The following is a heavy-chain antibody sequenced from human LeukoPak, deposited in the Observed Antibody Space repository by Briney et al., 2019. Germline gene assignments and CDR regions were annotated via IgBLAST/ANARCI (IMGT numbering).Heavy chain of an antibody. CDR1: GFTFSSYA. CDR2: ISGSGGST. Sequence: GGSLRLSCAASGFTFSSYAMSWVRQAPGKGLEWVSAISGSGGSTYYADSVKGRFTISRDNSKNTLYLQMNSLRAEDTAVYYCAKGDSSSWYRWYFDYWGQGTLVTVSS. D-gene: IGHD6-13*01. V-gene: IGHV3-23*01. CDR3: AKGDSSSWYRWYFDY. J-gene: IGHJ4*02.